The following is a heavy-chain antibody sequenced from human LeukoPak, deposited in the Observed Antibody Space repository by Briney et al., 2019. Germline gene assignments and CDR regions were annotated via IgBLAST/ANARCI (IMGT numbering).Heavy chain of an antibody. V-gene: IGHV1-18*01. CDR2: ISAYNGNT. D-gene: IGHD3-9*01. J-gene: IGHJ3*02. Sequence: GESLKISCKGSGYSFTSYGISWVRQAPGQGLEWMGWISAYNGNTSYAQKLQGRVTMTTDTSTSTAYMELRSLGSDDTAVYYCARDVLRYFDWLPSTGDAFDIWGQGTMVTVSS. CDR3: ARDVLRYFDWLPSTGDAFDI. CDR1: GYSFTSYG.